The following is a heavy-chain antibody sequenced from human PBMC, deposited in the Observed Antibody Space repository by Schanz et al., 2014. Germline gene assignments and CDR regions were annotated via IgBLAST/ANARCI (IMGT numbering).Heavy chain of an antibody. CDR1: GFTFSIYA. CDR2: ISHDGYST. Sequence: EVQLVESGGGLVQPGGSLRLSCSASGFTFSIYAMHWVRQAPGKGLEYVSAISHDGYSTYYADSVKGRFTISRDNSKNTLYLQMSSLTTEDTAVYYCARPALWFGDNCFDPWGQGTLVTVSS. CDR3: ARPALWFGDNCFDP. J-gene: IGHJ5*02. D-gene: IGHD3-10*01. V-gene: IGHV3-64D*06.